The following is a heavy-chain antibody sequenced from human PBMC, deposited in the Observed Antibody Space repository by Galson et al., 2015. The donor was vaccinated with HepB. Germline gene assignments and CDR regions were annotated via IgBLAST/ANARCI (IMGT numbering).Heavy chain of an antibody. CDR1: GYTFTSYG. Sequence: SVKVSCKASGYTFTSYGISWVRQAPGQGLEWMGWISAYNGNTNYAQKLQGRVTMTTDTSTSTAYMELRSLRSDDTAVYYCARGYGDDSSGTYYYYGMDVWGQGTTVTVSS. J-gene: IGHJ6*02. D-gene: IGHD3-22*01. V-gene: IGHV1-18*04. CDR3: ARGYGDDSSGTYYYYGMDV. CDR2: ISAYNGNT.